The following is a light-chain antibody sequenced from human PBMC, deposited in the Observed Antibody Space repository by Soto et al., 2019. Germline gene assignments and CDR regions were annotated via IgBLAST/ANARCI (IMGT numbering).Light chain of an antibody. CDR2: GPS. CDR3: QQYGRSPFT. Sequence: EIVLTQSPGTLSLSPGERATLSCRASQSVSSIYLAWYQQKPGQAPRLLIYGPSSRATGIPGRFSGSGSGTDFTLTISRLEPEDFGVYYCQQYGRSPFTFGPGTKVDIK. CDR1: QSVSSIY. J-gene: IGKJ3*01. V-gene: IGKV3-20*01.